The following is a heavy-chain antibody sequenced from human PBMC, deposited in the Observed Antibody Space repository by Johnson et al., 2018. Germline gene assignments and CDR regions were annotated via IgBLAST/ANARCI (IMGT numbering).Heavy chain of an antibody. CDR3: ARDNIAVAGIYYYYYMDV. D-gene: IGHD6-19*01. CDR1: GFTFSDHY. CDR2: TRNKANSYTT. Sequence: EVQLVESGGGLVQPGGSLRLSCAASGFTFSDHYMDWVRQAPGKGLEWVGRTRNKANSYTTEYAASVKGRFTISRDDSKNSLYLQMNSLKTEDTAVYYCARDNIAVAGIYYYYYMDVWGKGTTVTVSS. J-gene: IGHJ6*03. V-gene: IGHV3-72*01.